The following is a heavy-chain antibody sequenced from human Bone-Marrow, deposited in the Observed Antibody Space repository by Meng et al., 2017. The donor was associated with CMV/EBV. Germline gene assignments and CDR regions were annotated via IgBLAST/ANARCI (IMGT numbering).Heavy chain of an antibody. D-gene: IGHD2-2*02. J-gene: IGHJ6*02. CDR3: ARSEGLYPQSLYGMDV. Sequence: SVKVSCKASGGTFSSYAISWVRQAPGQGLEWMGGIIPILGIANYAQKFQGRVTITADKSTSTAYMELSSLRSEDTAVYYCARSEGLYPQSLYGMDVWGQGTTVTVSS. V-gene: IGHV1-69*10. CDR1: GGTFSSYA. CDR2: IIPILGIA.